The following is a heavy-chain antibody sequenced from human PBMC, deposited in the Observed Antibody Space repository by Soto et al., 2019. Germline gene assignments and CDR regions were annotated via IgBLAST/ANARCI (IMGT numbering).Heavy chain of an antibody. CDR1: GGTLSSHA. D-gene: IGHD2-2*03. V-gene: IGHV1-69*01. CDR3: AIGDRSSWIGNH. CDR2: IIPIFETA. J-gene: IGHJ4*02. Sequence: QVHLVQSGAEVTKAGSSVKVSCKASGGTLSSHAFSWVRQAPGQGLEWVGGIIPIFETANYAQEFQGRVTISADESTTTVILELNNLRSDDTAIYFCAIGDRSSWIGNHWGPGTQVTVS.